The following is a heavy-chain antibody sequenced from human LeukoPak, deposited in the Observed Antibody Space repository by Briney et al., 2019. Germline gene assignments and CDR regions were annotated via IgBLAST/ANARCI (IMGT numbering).Heavy chain of an antibody. Sequence: SETLSLTCAVYGGSFSGYYWGWIRQPPGKGLEWIGSIYYSGSTYYNPSLKSRVTISVDTSKNQFSLKLSSVTAADTAVYYCARGGFISGGDWFAEYFHHWGQGTLVTVSS. J-gene: IGHJ1*01. D-gene: IGHD2-21*02. V-gene: IGHV4-34*01. CDR2: IYYSGST. CDR1: GGSFSGYY. CDR3: ARGGFISGGDWFAEYFHH.